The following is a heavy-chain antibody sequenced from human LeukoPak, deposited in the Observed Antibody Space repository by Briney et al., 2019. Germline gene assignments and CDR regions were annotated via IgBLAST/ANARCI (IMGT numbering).Heavy chain of an antibody. CDR1: AFSFSSFG. V-gene: IGHV3-30*03. D-gene: IGHD6-19*01. CDR2: ISYDGNKK. CDR3: SRDPRGIALAGTYDY. J-gene: IGHJ4*02. Sequence: GTSLRLSCAASAFSFSSFGMHWVRQAPGKGLEWVAVISYDGNKKYYGDSVKGRFTISRDNSMNTLYLKMNSLRADDTAVYYCSRDPRGIALAGTYDYWGQGILVTVSS.